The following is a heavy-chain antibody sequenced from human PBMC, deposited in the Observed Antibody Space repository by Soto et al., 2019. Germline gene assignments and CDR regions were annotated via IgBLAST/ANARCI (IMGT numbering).Heavy chain of an antibody. CDR3: ARDRPTSSIFVVVPAALWGVLDP. CDR2: IYYSGST. J-gene: IGHJ5*02. Sequence: PSETLSLTGTVSGGSISSGGYYWSWIRQHPGKGLEWIGYIYYSGSTYYNPSLKSRVTISVDTSKNQFSLKLSSVTAADTAVYYCARDRPTSSIFVVVPAALWGVLDPWGQGTLVTVSS. D-gene: IGHD2-2*01. V-gene: IGHV4-31*03. CDR1: GGSISSGGYY.